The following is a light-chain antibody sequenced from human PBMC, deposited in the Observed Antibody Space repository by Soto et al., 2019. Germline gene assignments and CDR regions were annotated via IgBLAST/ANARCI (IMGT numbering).Light chain of an antibody. CDR2: RNN. V-gene: IGLV1-47*01. Sequence: QSVLTQPPSASGTPGQRVTISCSGSSSNTGSNYVYWYQQLPGTAPKLLIYRNNQRPSGVPDRFSGPKSGTSASLAISGLRSEDEADYYCAAWDDSLSGLYVFGTGTKVTVL. CDR1: SSNTGSNY. J-gene: IGLJ1*01. CDR3: AAWDDSLSGLYV.